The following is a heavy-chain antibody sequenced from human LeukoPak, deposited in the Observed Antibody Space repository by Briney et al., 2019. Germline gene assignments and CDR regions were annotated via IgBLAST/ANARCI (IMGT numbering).Heavy chain of an antibody. CDR3: ARVSNYDFWSGYSPHYYYYYMDV. CDR1: GFTFTRHW. Sequence: GGSLRLSCAASGFTFTRHWMHWVRQAPGKGLEWVSSISSSSSYIYYADSVKGRFTISRDNAKNSLYLQMNSLRAEDTAVYYCARVSNYDFWSGYSPHYYYYYMDVWGKGTTVTVSS. V-gene: IGHV3-21*01. J-gene: IGHJ6*03. D-gene: IGHD3-3*01. CDR2: ISSSSSYI.